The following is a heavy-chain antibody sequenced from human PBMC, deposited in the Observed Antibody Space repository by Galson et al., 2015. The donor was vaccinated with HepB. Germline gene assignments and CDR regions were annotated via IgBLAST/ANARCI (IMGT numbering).Heavy chain of an antibody. D-gene: IGHD1-7*01. CDR1: GYTLTELS. V-gene: IGHV1-24*01. CDR2: FAPEDGET. CDR3: ATGPPTGTTLGWFDP. J-gene: IGHJ5*02. Sequence: SVKVSCKVSGYTLTELSMHWVRQAPGKGLEWLGGFAPEDGETISAQKFQGRVTMPEDTSTDTAYMELSSLRSADTAVYYCATGPPTGTTLGWFDPWGQGTLVTVSS.